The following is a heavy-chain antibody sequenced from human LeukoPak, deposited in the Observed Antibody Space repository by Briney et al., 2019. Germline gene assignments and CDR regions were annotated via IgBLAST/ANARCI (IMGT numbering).Heavy chain of an antibody. J-gene: IGHJ4*02. Sequence: PGRSLRLSCAASGFTFSSYAMHWVRQAPGKGLEWVAVISYDGSNKYYADSVKGRFTISRDNSKNTLYLQMNSLRAEDTAVYYCARGEEYYEDYWGQGTLVTVSS. CDR3: ARGEEYYEDY. V-gene: IGHV3-30-3*01. CDR2: ISYDGSNK. D-gene: IGHD3-3*01. CDR1: GFTFSSYA.